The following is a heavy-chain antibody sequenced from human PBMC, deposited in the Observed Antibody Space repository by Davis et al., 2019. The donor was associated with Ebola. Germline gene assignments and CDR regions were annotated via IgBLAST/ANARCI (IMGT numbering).Heavy chain of an antibody. D-gene: IGHD1-26*01. Sequence: PGGSLRLSCAASGFTFSSYSMNWVRQAPGKGLEWVSSISSSSSYIYYADSVKGRFTISRDNAKNSLYLQMNSLRAEDTAVYYCARDLGGSYEYGMDVWGQGTTVTVSS. CDR1: GFTFSSYS. CDR2: ISSSSSYI. V-gene: IGHV3-21*01. CDR3: ARDLGGSYEYGMDV. J-gene: IGHJ6*02.